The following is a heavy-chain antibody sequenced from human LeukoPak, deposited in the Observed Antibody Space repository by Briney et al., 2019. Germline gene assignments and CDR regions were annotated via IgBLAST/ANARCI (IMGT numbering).Heavy chain of an antibody. CDR3: ARRKGSLSGSYFLPFDY. CDR2: IYHSGST. V-gene: IGHV4-30-2*01. D-gene: IGHD1-26*01. Sequence: SETLSLTCAVSGGSISSGGYSWSWIRQPPGKGLEWIGYIYHSGSTYYNPSLKSRVTISVDRSKNQFSLKLSSVTAADTAVYYCARRKGSLSGSYFLPFDYWGQGTLVTVSS. CDR1: GGSISSGGYS. J-gene: IGHJ4*02.